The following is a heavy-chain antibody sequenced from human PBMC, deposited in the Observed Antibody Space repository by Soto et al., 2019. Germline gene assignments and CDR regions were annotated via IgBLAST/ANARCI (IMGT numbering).Heavy chain of an antibody. CDR3: ARGGFGALVYFDR. Sequence: EVQLVESGGGLVQPGGSLRLSCAASGFTLSSYSMNWVRQAPGKGLEWVSYISSSSSTIYYADSVKGRVNISRDNAKNSLYLQMNSLRDEDKGVYYCARGGFGALVYFDRWGRGTMVTVS. D-gene: IGHD3-10*01. CDR2: ISSSSSTI. V-gene: IGHV3-48*02. J-gene: IGHJ2*01. CDR1: GFTLSSYS.